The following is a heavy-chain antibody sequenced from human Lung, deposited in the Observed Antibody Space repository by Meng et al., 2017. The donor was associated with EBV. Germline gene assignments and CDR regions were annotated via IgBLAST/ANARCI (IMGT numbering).Heavy chain of an antibody. Sequence: QESCPGLLNLPGPSALSCAVLGGSIVIGKWWRCVLQSPGMGLEWIGEIHHSGRTNYNPSLTSRITMSLDKPKNQFSLKLSSVTAADTAVYNCARYTIGTMADYWGQGTLVTVSS. CDR2: IHHSGRT. CDR1: GGSIVIGKW. CDR3: ARYTIGTMADY. J-gene: IGHJ4*02. D-gene: IGHD2-8*01. V-gene: IGHV4-4*02.